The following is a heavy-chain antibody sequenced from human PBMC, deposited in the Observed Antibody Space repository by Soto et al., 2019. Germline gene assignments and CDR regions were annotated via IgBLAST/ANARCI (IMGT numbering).Heavy chain of an antibody. J-gene: IGHJ4*02. V-gene: IGHV3-72*01. Sequence: GGSLRLSCAASGFTFSDHFMDWVRQAPGKGLEWVGRSTNKANSYTTQYAASVKGRFTISRDDSMNSLYLQMNSLKTEDTAVYYCARGRNSFDYWGQGTLVTVSS. CDR2: STNKANSYTT. CDR1: GFTFSDHF. CDR3: ARGRNSFDY.